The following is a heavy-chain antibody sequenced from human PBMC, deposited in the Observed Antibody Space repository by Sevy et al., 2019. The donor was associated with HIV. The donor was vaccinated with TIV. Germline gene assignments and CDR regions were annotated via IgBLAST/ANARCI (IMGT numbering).Heavy chain of an antibody. CDR2: ISSSSSII. CDR1: GFNFSSYS. Sequence: GGSMRLSCVASGFNFSSYSMNWVRQAPGKGLEWVSYISSSSSIIYYADYVKGRFTISRDNAKNSLYLQMNSLRAEDTAVYYCARESSVVGYLDYWGQGTLVTVSS. V-gene: IGHV3-48*01. D-gene: IGHD2-15*01. CDR3: ARESSVVGYLDY. J-gene: IGHJ4*02.